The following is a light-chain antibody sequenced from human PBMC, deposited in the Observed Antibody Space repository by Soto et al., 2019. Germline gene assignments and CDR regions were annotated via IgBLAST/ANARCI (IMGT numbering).Light chain of an antibody. CDR2: EVS. V-gene: IGLV2-14*01. CDR3: NSYTSSSTLV. Sequence: QSVLTQPASVSGSPGQSITISCTGTRSDVGGYNYVSWYQQHPGKAPKLMIYEVSNRPSGVSNRFSGSKSGNTASLTISGLQAEDEADYSCNSYTSSSTLVFGTGTKLTVL. J-gene: IGLJ1*01. CDR1: RSDVGGYNY.